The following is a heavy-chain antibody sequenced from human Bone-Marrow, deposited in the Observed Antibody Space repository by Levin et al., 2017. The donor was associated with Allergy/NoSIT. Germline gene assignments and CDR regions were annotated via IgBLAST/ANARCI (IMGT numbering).Heavy chain of an antibody. CDR3: ARDRGDRVGYWFDP. J-gene: IGHJ5*02. CDR2: IWYDGSNK. Sequence: GESLKISCAASGFTFSSYGMHWVRQAPGKGLEWVAVIWYDGSNKYYADSVKGRFTISRDNSKITLYLQMNSLRAEDTAVYYCARDRGDRVGYWFDPWGQGTLVTVSS. D-gene: IGHD3-16*01. V-gene: IGHV3-33*01. CDR1: GFTFSSYG.